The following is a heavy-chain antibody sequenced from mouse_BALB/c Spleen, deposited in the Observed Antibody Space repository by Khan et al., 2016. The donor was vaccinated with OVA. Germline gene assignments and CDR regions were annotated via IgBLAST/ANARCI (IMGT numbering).Heavy chain of an antibody. V-gene: IGHV3-2*02. CDR3: ACTRFYCRYYFFDY. Sequence: EVQLQESGPGLVKPSQSLSLTCTVTAYSITSDYAWTWIRLFPGNKLEWMGYISYSGSTSYNPSLKRRITITRDTSKNQNFLQLIYVTTSDTATYYSACTRFYCRYYFFDYWGQGTTLSVSS. D-gene: IGHD2-14*01. CDR2: ISYSGST. J-gene: IGHJ2*01. CDR1: AYSITSDYA.